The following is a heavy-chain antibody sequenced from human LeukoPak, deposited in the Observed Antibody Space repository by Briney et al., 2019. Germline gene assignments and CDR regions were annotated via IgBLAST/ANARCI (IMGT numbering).Heavy chain of an antibody. CDR1: GGSMSSYY. V-gene: IGHV4-59*08. D-gene: IGHD5-24*01. CDR3: ARGARAGYNLEPFDY. J-gene: IGHJ4*02. CDR2: IYYSGST. Sequence: SSETLSLTCTVSGGSMSSYYWSWIRQPPGKGLEWIGYIYYSGSTKYNPSLKSRVTISVDTSKNQFSLKLSSVTAADTAVYCARGARAGYNLEPFDYWGQGTLVTVSS.